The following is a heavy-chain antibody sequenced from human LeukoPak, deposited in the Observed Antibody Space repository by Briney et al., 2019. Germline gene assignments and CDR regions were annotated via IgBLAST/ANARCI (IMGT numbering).Heavy chain of an antibody. J-gene: IGHJ6*03. CDR3: ARGGSHGSYYYYMDV. V-gene: IGHV3-48*03. CDR1: GFTFSSYE. CDR2: ISSSGSTI. Sequence: PGGSLRLSCAASGFTFSSYEMNWVRQAPGKGLEWVSYISSSGSTIYYADSVKGRFTISRDNAKNSLYLQMNSLRAEDTAVYYCARGGSHGSYYYYMDVWGKGTTVTISS. D-gene: IGHD1-26*01.